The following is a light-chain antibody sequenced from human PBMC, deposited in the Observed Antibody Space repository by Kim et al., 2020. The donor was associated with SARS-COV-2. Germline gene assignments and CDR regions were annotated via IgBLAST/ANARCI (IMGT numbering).Light chain of an antibody. CDR2: HAS. CDR1: QSVSSSY. Sequence: PGGRATLSCRASQSVSSSYLAWYQQKPGQAPRLLIYHASSRAAGIPDRFSGSGSGTDFTLTISRLEPEDFAVYYCQQYSTSPRTFGQGTKVDIK. V-gene: IGKV3-20*01. CDR3: QQYSTSPRT. J-gene: IGKJ1*01.